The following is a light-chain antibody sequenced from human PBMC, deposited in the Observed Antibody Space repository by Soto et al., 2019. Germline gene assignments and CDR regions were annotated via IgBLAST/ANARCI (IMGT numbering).Light chain of an antibody. CDR3: SSYTNTAALAV. V-gene: IGLV2-14*01. J-gene: IGLJ3*02. CDR1: RSDIGLYNY. Sequence: SALTQPASVSGSPGQSITISCAGTRSDIGLYNYVSWYHQPPGEAPKLLIYEVTNRPSGISHRFSGSKAGNTASLTISGLQGEDEGDYYCSSYTNTAALAVFGGGTQLTVL. CDR2: EVT.